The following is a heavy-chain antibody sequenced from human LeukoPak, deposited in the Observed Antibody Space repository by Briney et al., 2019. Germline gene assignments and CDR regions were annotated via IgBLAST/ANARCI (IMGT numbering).Heavy chain of an antibody. V-gene: IGHV3-30*18. CDR3: AKDGPSRQPVVPAAVDY. CDR1: GFTFSNYA. D-gene: IGHD2-2*01. CDR2: MSYDGSKK. Sequence: GGSLRLSCAASGFTFSNYAMQWVRQAPGKGLEWVAIMSYDGSKKYYADSVKGRLIISRDNSKNTLYLQMNSLRAEDTAVYYCAKDGPSRQPVVPAAVDYWGQGTLVTVSS. J-gene: IGHJ4*02.